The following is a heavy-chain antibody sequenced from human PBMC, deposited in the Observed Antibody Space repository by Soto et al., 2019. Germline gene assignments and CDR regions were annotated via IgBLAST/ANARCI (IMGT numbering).Heavy chain of an antibody. Sequence: SETLFLTCTVPGGSISSGGYYWSWVRQHPGKGLEWIGYIYYSGSTYYNPSLKSRVTISVDTSKNQFSLKLSSVTAADTAVYYCARGSIAVAVYRYLDYWGQGTLVTVSS. J-gene: IGHJ4*02. CDR3: ARGSIAVAVYRYLDY. CDR2: IYYSGST. V-gene: IGHV4-31*03. CDR1: GGSISSGGYY. D-gene: IGHD6-19*01.